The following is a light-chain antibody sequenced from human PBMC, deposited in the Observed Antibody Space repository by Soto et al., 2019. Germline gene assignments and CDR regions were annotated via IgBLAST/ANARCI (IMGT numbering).Light chain of an antibody. CDR3: TSYTTSLTYV. CDR1: SSDVDGYNF. Sequence: QSVLAQPASVSGSPGQSITISCTGTSSDVDGYNFVSWYQHHPGKAPKLIIYDVSNRPSGVSSRFSGFKSGNTASLTVSGLQAEDEADYYCTSYTTSLTYVFGTGTKVIVL. CDR2: DVS. J-gene: IGLJ1*01. V-gene: IGLV2-14*03.